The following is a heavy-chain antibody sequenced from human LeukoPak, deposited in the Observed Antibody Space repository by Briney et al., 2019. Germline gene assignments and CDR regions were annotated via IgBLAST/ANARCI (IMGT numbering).Heavy chain of an antibody. Sequence: GGSLLLSCAASGFTFSSYAMSWVRQATGRGLEWVSAISGSGGSTSDADSVKGRFTISRDNSKKTLYLQMNSLRAEDTAVYYCAKDISNYYDINGDAFDVWGQGTMVTVPS. CDR2: ISGSGGST. J-gene: IGHJ3*01. CDR1: GFTFSSYA. V-gene: IGHV3-23*01. D-gene: IGHD3-22*01. CDR3: AKDISNYYDINGDAFDV.